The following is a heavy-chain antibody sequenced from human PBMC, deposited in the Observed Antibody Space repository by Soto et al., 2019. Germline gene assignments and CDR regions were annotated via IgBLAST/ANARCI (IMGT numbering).Heavy chain of an antibody. Sequence: SETLSLTCTVSGGSISSYYWSWIRQPPGKGLEWIGYIYYSGSTNYNPSLKSRVTISVDTSKNQFSLKLSSVTAADTAVYYCARGDGARGYVDIVATIDNYYYYYMDVWGKGTTVTVSS. J-gene: IGHJ6*03. CDR3: ARGDGARGYVDIVATIDNYYYYYMDV. CDR1: GGSISSYY. D-gene: IGHD5-12*01. V-gene: IGHV4-59*01. CDR2: IYYSGST.